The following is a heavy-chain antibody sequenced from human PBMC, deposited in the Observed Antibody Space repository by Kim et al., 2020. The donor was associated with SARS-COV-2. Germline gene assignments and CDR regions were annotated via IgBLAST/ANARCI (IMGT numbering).Heavy chain of an antibody. D-gene: IGHD3-10*01. J-gene: IGHJ5*02. CDR2: INNSGST. CDR3: ARVRALLWFGERNNWFDP. CDR1: GGSFSGYY. V-gene: IGHV4-34*01. Sequence: SETLSLTCAVYGGSFSGYYWSWIRQPPGKGLEWIGEINNSGSTNYNPSPKSRVTITVDTYKNQFSRKLRSVTAADTAVYYFARVRALLWFGERNNWFDPWGQGTLVTVSS.